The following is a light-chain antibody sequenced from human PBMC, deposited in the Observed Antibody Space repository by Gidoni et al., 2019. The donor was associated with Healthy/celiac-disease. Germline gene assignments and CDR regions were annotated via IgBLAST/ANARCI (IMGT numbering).Light chain of an antibody. CDR3: QQRSNWIT. CDR1: QSVSSY. J-gene: IGKJ5*01. V-gene: IGKV3-11*01. CDR2: EAS. Sequence: EIVLTQSPATLSLSPGERATLSCRASQSVSSYLAWYQQKPGQAPRLLIYEASNRATGIPARFSGSGSGTDFTLTISSLEPEEFAVYYCQQRSNWITFGQGTRLEIK.